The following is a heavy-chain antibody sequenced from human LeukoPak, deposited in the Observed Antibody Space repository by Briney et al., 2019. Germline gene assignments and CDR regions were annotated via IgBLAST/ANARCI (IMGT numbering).Heavy chain of an antibody. D-gene: IGHD1-26*01. CDR3: ARAKGLAGSYLDNWFDP. Sequence: GTSLRLSCAASGFSFRRYDMHCVRQAPGKGLEWVAATSYDGTSELYADFVKGRFSISRDNSRNTLSLQMDTLRPEDTAIYYCARAKGLAGSYLDNWFDPWGQGTRVIVSS. CDR1: GFSFRRYD. CDR2: TSYDGTSE. J-gene: IGHJ5*02. V-gene: IGHV3-30*04.